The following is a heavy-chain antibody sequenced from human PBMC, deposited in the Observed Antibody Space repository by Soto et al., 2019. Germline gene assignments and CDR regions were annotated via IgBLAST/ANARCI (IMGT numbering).Heavy chain of an antibody. V-gene: IGHV4-34*01. CDR3: VRVPDY. Sequence: SETLSLTCAVYGGSFSGYYWSWIRQPPGKGLEWIGEINHSGSTNYNPSLKSRVTISVDRSKNQFSLKLSSVTAADTAVHYCVRVPDYWGQGTLVTVSS. CDR2: INHSGST. J-gene: IGHJ4*02. CDR1: GGSFSGYY.